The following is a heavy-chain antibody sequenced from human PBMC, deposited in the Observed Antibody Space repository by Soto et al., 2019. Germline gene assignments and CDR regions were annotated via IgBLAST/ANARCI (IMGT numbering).Heavy chain of an antibody. V-gene: IGHV3-23*01. CDR3: AKAVAARLIYYWYFDL. D-gene: IGHD6-6*01. CDR2: ISGSGGST. Sequence: PGGSLRLSCAASGFTFSSYAMSWVRQAPGKGLEWVSAISGSGGSTYYADSVKGRFTISRDNSKNTLYLQMNSLRAEDTAVYYCAKAVAARLIYYWYFDLWGRGTLVTVSS. J-gene: IGHJ2*01. CDR1: GFTFSSYA.